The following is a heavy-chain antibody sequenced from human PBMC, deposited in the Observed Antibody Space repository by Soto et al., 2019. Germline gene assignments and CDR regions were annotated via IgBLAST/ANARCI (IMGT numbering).Heavy chain of an antibody. CDR2: ISISSSDR. CDR1: GFSLRTYT. V-gene: IGHV3-21*06. CDR3: VRGMNPLF. J-gene: IGHJ4*01. Sequence: VGSLRLSCAASGFSLRTYTMNWVRQAPGKGLEWVSSISISSSDRYYADSVRGRFTISRDNAKNALYLQMNSLRADDTAVYFCVRGMNPLFGGQGTLVTVSS.